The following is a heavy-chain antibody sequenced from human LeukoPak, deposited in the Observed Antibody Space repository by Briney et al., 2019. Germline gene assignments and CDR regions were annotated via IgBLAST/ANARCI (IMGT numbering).Heavy chain of an antibody. Sequence: SETLSLTCTVSGGSISSYYWSWIRQPPGKGLEWIWYIYYSGSTNYNPSLRSRVTISVDTSKNQFSLKLSSVTAADTAVYYCARLRFTMVRGFDYWGPGTLVTVSS. CDR2: IYYSGST. J-gene: IGHJ4*02. CDR3: ARLRFTMVRGFDY. CDR1: GGSISSYY. D-gene: IGHD3-10*01. V-gene: IGHV4-59*08.